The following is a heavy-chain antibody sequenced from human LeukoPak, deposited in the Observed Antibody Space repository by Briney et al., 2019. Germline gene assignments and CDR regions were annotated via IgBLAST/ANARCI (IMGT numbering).Heavy chain of an antibody. CDR2: ISGRSGNA. D-gene: IGHD6-19*01. CDR1: GYTFSTYG. J-gene: IGHJ4*02. V-gene: IGHV1-18*01. CDR3: ARYLGHSSGSKRGFDY. Sequence: ASVKVSCKTSGYTFSTYGISWVRQAPGQGLEWLGWISGRSGNANYVQEFQGRVTMTTDTSTTTAYMELRSLTSDDTAVYFCARYLGHSSGSKRGFDYWGQGTLVIVSS.